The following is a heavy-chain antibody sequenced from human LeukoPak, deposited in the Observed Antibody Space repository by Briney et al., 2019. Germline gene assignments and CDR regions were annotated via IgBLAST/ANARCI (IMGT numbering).Heavy chain of an antibody. CDR1: GASFSTHC. CDR3: ARLGREADY. D-gene: IGHD3-16*01. Sequence: SETLSLTCTVSGASFSTHCWTWVRQPPGKGLEWIGYISYIRSTNYNPSLKSRVTISVATSKNQFSLKLRSLTAADTAVYYCARLGREADYWGQGTLVTVSS. CDR2: ISYIRST. J-gene: IGHJ4*02. V-gene: IGHV4-59*08.